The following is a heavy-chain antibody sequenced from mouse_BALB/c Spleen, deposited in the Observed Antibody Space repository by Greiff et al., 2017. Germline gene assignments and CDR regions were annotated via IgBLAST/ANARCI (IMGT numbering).Heavy chain of an antibody. V-gene: IGHV5-6-3*01. D-gene: IGHD1-1*01. CDR3: ARDSSYYAMDY. J-gene: IGHJ4*01. Sequence: EVKLVESGGGLVQPGGSLKLSCAASGFTFSSYGMSWVRQTPDKRLELVATINSNGGSTYYPDSVKGRFTISRDNAKNTLYLQMSSLKSEDTAMYYCARDSSYYAMDYWGQGTSVTVSS. CDR1: GFTFSSYG. CDR2: INSNGGST.